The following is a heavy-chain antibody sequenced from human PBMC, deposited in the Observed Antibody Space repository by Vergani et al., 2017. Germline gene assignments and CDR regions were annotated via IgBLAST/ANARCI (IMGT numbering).Heavy chain of an antibody. CDR3: AKDRTPSTVYYVAFDI. CDR2: ISGSGGST. CDR1: RFTFSSYA. V-gene: IGHV3-23*01. J-gene: IGHJ3*02. D-gene: IGHD3-16*01. Sequence: EVQLLESGGGLVQPGGSLRLSCAASRFTFSSYAMRWVRQAPGKGLEWVSAISGSGGSTYYADSVKGRFTISRVNSKNTLYLQMNSLRAEDTAVYYCAKDRTPSTVYYVAFDIWGQGTMVTVSS.